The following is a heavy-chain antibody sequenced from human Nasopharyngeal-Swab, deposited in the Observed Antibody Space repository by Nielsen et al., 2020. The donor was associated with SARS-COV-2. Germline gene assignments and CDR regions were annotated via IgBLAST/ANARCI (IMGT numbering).Heavy chain of an antibody. J-gene: IGHJ4*02. V-gene: IGHV3-9*01. CDR1: GFTFDDYA. D-gene: IGHD4-11*01. CDR3: ARGTADHSNPSFDY. CDR2: INWNSGVI. Sequence: SLKISCVASGFTFDDYAMYWVRQPPGKGLEWVSSINWNSGVIGYGDSVKGRFSISRDNTKNSLYLQMNSLRPEDTALYYCARGTADHSNPSFDYWGQGVLVTVSS.